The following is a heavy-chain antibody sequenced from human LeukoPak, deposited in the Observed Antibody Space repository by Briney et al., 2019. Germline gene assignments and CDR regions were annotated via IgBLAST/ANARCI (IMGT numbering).Heavy chain of an antibody. Sequence: GGSLRLSCAASGFTFSRYWMSWVRQAPGKGLEWVANINEDGSDKYYVGSMKDRFTISRDNAKSSLYLQMNNLRADDTAVYYCARDEYYGYFEYWGQGTLVTVSS. J-gene: IGHJ4*02. CDR1: GFTFSRYW. CDR3: ARDEYYGYFEY. D-gene: IGHD3-16*01. V-gene: IGHV3-7*03. CDR2: INEDGSDK.